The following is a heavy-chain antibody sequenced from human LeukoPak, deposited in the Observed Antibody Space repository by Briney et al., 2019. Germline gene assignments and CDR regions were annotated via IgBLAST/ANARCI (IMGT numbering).Heavy chain of an antibody. V-gene: IGHV3-7*01. CDR3: ARRAGASDVYFQH. D-gene: IGHD1-26*01. CDR1: GFIFTNYW. CDR2: IRQDGREK. Sequence: GSLRLSCAVSGFIFTNYWMSWVRQAPGKGLEWVATIRQDGREKYYVDSVKGRFTISRDNAKNSLYLEMNSLRVEDTAVYYCARRAGASDVYFQHWGQGTLVTVSS. J-gene: IGHJ1*01.